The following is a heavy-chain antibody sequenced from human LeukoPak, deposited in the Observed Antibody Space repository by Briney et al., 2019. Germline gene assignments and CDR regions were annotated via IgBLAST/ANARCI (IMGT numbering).Heavy chain of an antibody. J-gene: IGHJ4*02. D-gene: IGHD5-24*01. CDR1: GFTFSSYA. Sequence: RAGGSLRLSCAASGFTFSSYAMSWVRQAPGKGLEWVAAISGSGGSTYYADSVKGRFTISRDNSKNTLYLQMNSLRAEDTAVYYCARDKSSRDGYVDYFDYWRQGTLVTVSS. CDR2: ISGSGGST. V-gene: IGHV3-23*01. CDR3: ARDKSSRDGYVDYFDY.